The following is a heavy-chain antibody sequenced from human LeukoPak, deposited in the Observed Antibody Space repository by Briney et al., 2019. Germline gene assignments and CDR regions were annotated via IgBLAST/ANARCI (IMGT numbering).Heavy chain of an antibody. J-gene: IGHJ6*02. Sequence: SVKVSCKASGGTFSSYAISWMRQAPGQGLEWMGGIIPIFGTANYAQKFQGRVTITADESTSTAYMELSSLRSEDTAVYYCARSPHYYDSSGYYYYGMDVWGQGTTVTVSS. CDR1: GGTFSSYA. V-gene: IGHV1-69*13. CDR2: IIPIFGTA. D-gene: IGHD3-22*01. CDR3: ARSPHYYDSSGYYYYGMDV.